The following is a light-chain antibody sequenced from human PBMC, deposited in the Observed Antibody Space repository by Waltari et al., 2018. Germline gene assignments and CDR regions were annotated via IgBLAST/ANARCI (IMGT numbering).Light chain of an antibody. J-gene: IGKJ1*01. Sequence: EIVLTQSPGTLSLSPGERATLSCRASQSVNTYLAWYQQKPGQAPRLLISAASTRAAGIPDRFSGSESGTDFSLTSSRLEAEDFAVYYCQHHVRLPATFGQGTKVEIK. CDR1: QSVNTY. V-gene: IGKV3-20*01. CDR3: QHHVRLPAT. CDR2: AAS.